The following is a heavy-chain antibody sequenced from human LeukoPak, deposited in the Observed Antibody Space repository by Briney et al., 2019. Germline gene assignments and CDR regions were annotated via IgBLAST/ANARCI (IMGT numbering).Heavy chain of an antibody. CDR3: ASSGGIVVPSSRNWFDP. CDR2: ISSSSSHI. CDR1: GFTFSTYS. Sequence: GGSLRLSCAASGFTFSTYSMNWVRQFPGKGLEWVSSISSSSSHIYYADSVKGRFTISRDNAKNSLYLQTNSLRAEDTAVYYCASSGGIVVPSSRNWFDPWGQGTLVTVSS. J-gene: IGHJ5*02. V-gene: IGHV3-21*01. D-gene: IGHD3-22*01.